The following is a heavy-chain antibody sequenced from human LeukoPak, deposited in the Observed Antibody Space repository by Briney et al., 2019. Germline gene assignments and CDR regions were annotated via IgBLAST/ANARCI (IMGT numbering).Heavy chain of an antibody. J-gene: IGHJ3*02. CDR1: GGSFSGYF. Sequence: KPSETLSLTCAVYGGSFSGYFWSWIRQPPGKGLEWIGEINPSGSTNYNPSLKSRVTISVDTSKNQFSLKLSSVTAADTAVYYCARFSGADDAFDIWGQGTMVTVSS. V-gene: IGHV4-34*01. CDR3: ARFSGADDAFDI. CDR2: INPSGST.